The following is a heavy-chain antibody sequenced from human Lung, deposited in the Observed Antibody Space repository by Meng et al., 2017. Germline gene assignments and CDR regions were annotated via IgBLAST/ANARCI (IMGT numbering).Heavy chain of an antibody. CDR1: GGPISGSTW. Sequence: QGHWTEPGSGLLKPSGTPSLTCGVSGGPISGSTWWSWVRQPPWKGLEWIGEIYHSGGTKYNPSLKSRVTISVDKSKNQFSLKLSSVTAADTAVYYCARGLGEAVVPRTMFDYWGQGTLVTVSS. D-gene: IGHD2-2*01. J-gene: IGHJ4*02. V-gene: IGHV4-4*02. CDR3: ARGLGEAVVPRTMFDY. CDR2: IYHSGGT.